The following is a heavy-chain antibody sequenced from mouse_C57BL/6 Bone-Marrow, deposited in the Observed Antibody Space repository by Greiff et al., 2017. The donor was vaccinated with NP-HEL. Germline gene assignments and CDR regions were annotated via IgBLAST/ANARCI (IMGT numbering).Heavy chain of an antibody. CDR1: GYTFTSYG. CDR2: IYPRSGNT. Sequence: VQGVESGAELARPGASVKLSCKASGYTFTSYGISWVKQRTGQGLEWIGEIYPRSGNTYYNEKFKGKATLTADKSSSTAYMELRSLTSEDSAVYFCARWRVGYFDVWGTGTTVTVSS. V-gene: IGHV1-81*01. CDR3: ARWRVGYFDV. J-gene: IGHJ1*03. D-gene: IGHD1-1*02.